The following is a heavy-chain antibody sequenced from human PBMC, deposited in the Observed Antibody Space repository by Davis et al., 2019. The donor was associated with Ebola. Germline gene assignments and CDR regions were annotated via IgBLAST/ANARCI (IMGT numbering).Heavy chain of an antibody. J-gene: IGHJ4*02. CDR1: GFTFSSYW. CDR2: INKDGSSR. CDR3: ARDGIFWLGELADLDY. Sequence: GESLKISCAASGFTFSSYWMHWVRQAPGKGLVWVSRINKDGSSRDYADSVQGRFTISRDNARNTLYLQMNSLRAEDTAVYYCARDGIFWLGELADLDYWGQGTLVTVSS. D-gene: IGHD3-10*01. V-gene: IGHV3-74*01.